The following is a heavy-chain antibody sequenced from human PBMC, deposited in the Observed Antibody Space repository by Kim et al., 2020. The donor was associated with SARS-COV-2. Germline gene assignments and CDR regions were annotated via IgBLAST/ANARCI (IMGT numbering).Heavy chain of an antibody. CDR2: INAGNGNT. CDR1: GYTFTSYD. J-gene: IGHJ6*03. Sequence: ASVKVSCKASGYTFTSYDMHWVRQAPGQRLEWMGWINAGNGNTKYSQKFQGRVTITRDTSASTAYMELSSLRSEDTAVYYCARGISGHPGPYYMDVWGKGTTVTVSS. V-gene: IGHV1-3*01. D-gene: IGHD6-19*01. CDR3: ARGISGHPGPYYMDV.